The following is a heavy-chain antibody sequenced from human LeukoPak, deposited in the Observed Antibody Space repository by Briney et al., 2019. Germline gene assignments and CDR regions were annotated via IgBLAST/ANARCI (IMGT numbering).Heavy chain of an antibody. CDR3: VRARAGGLDY. J-gene: IGHJ4*02. CDR1: GFTFRHYA. Sequence: GGSPRLSCAASGFTFRHYAVHWVRQAPGRGLEWVAVLSFDGAHKYYAESVKGRFTISKDNSNNTLFLQMDSLRLEDTALYYCVRARAGGLDYWGQGTLVTVSS. CDR2: LSFDGAHK. D-gene: IGHD3-16*01. V-gene: IGHV3-30*04.